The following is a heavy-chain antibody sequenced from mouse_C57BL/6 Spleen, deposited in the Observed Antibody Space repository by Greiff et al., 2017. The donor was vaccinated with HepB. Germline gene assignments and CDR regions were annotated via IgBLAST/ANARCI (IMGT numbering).Heavy chain of an antibody. CDR3: ARVGGGDVRARDG. V-gene: IGHV1-39*01. Sequence: EVQLQQSGPELVKPGASVKISCKASGYSFTDYNMNWVKQSNGKSLEWIGVINPNNGTTTSNQKFKGKATLTVDQSSSTAYMQLNSLTSEDSAVYYGARVGGGDVRARDGWGKGTSVTV. CDR2: INPNNGTT. CDR1: GYSFTDYN. J-gene: IGHJ4*01. D-gene: IGHD1-1*02.